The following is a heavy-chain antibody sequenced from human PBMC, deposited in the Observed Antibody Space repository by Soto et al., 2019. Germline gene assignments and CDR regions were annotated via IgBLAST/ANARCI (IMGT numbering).Heavy chain of an antibody. V-gene: IGHV3-7*01. CDR2: IKQEGSEK. D-gene: IGHD6-19*01. CDR1: GFTFSSYW. J-gene: IGHJ4*02. CDR3: ARILHITLKGRSGWYAFDY. Sequence: EVQLVESGGGLVQPGGSLRLSCAAPGFTFSSYWMSWVRQAPGKGLEWVANIKQEGSEKYYVDSGKARFTISRENAKNSLYLQMNSLRAEDTAVYYCARILHITLKGRSGWYAFDYWGQGTLVTVSS.